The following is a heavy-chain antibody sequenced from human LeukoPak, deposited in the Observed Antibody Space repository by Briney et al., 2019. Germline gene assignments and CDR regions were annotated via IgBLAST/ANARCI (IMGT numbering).Heavy chain of an antibody. J-gene: IGHJ4*02. D-gene: IGHD2-2*01. CDR2: MNPNSGNT. CDR1: GYTCTSYD. CDR3: ARRKSSTSPLEPIDY. V-gene: IGHV1-8*01. Sequence: ASVKVSCKASGYTCTSYDINWVRQATGQGLEWMGWMNPNSGNTGYAQKFQGRVTMTRYTSISTAYMELSSLRSEDTAVYYCARRKSSTSPLEPIDYWGQGTLVTVSS.